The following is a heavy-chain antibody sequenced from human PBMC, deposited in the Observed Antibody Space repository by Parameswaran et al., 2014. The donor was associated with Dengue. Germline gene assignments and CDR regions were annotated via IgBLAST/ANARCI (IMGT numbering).Heavy chain of an antibody. D-gene: IGHD3-3*01. Sequence: WIRQPPGKGLEWVANIKQDGSEKYYVDSVKGRFTISRDNAKNSLYLQMNSLRAEDTAVYYCARDGKAGFSPANYYYYGMDVWGQGTTVTVSS. CDR3: ARDGKAGFSPANYYYYGMDV. CDR2: IKQDGSEK. V-gene: IGHV3-7*01. J-gene: IGHJ6*02.